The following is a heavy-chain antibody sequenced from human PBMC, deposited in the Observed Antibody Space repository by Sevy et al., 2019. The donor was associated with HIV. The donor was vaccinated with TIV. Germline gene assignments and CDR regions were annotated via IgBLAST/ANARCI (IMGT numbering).Heavy chain of an antibody. Sequence: ASVKVSCKVTGYTLTGFSMHWVRQTPGKGLEWMATFDPEDGETIYAQKFQGRVIMTEDTSADTAHMDLSSLTSEDTAVYHCATTKDYYDSSGYPFDYWGQGTLVTVSS. CDR2: FDPEDGET. J-gene: IGHJ4*02. CDR3: ATTKDYYDSSGYPFDY. D-gene: IGHD3-22*01. V-gene: IGHV1-24*01. CDR1: GYTLTGFS.